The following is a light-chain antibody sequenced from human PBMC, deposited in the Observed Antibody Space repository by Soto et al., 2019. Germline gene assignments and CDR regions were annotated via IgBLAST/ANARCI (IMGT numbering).Light chain of an antibody. CDR1: QSISSY. Sequence: DIQMTQSQSSLSASVGDRVTITCRASQSISSYLNWYQQKPGKAPKLLIYAASSLQSGVPSRFSGSGSGTDFTLTISSLQPEDFATYYCQQSYSTPHITFGQGTKVDIK. V-gene: IGKV1-39*01. CDR2: AAS. CDR3: QQSYSTPHIT. J-gene: IGKJ1*01.